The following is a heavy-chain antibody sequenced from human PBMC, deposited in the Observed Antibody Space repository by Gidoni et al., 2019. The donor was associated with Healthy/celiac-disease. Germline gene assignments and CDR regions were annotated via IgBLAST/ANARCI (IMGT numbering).Heavy chain of an antibody. J-gene: IGHJ4*02. V-gene: IGHV1-69*01. CDR1: GGTFSRHA. Sequence: QVQLVPFVVEVRKRESSVQVSCQASGGTFSRHASSWVRQAPGQGLEWMGGIIRIFGTANYAQKFQGRVTITADESTSTAYMELSSLRSEDTAVYYCARGWEQTFDYWGQGTLVTVSS. D-gene: IGHD1-26*01. CDR3: ARGWEQTFDY. CDR2: IIRIFGTA.